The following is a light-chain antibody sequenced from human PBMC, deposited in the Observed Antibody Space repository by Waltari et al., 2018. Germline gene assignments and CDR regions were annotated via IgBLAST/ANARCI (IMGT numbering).Light chain of an antibody. Sequence: EIVLTQSPATLSLSPGERATLSCRASQRVSSHLAWYQQKPGQAPRLLIYDAFNRATGIPARFSGSGSGTDFTLPISSLEPEDFAVYYCQQRSNWITFGQGTRLEIK. V-gene: IGKV3-11*01. J-gene: IGKJ5*01. CDR1: QRVSSH. CDR3: QQRSNWIT. CDR2: DAF.